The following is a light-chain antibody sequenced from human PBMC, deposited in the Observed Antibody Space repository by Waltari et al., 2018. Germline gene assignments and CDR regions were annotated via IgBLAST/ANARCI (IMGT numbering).Light chain of an antibody. CDR1: QSVSSS. CDR2: DAS. V-gene: IGKV3-11*01. J-gene: IGKJ2*01. Sequence: TQSPATLSLSPGERATLSCRASQSVSSSLAWYQQKPGQAPRLLIYDASKRATGIPARFSGSGSGTDFTLTIGGLEPEDFAVYYCQQRSDWPFTFGQGTKQEI. CDR3: QQRSDWPFT.